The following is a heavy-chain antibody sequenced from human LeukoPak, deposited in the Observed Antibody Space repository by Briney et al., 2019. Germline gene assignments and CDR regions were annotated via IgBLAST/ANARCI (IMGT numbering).Heavy chain of an antibody. CDR3: ARGLNSRWYQLLRFDY. J-gene: IGHJ4*02. CDR2: FYSSGST. V-gene: IGHV4-4*07. D-gene: IGHD2-15*01. CDR1: SGSISTYY. Sequence: PSETLSLTCTVSSGSISTYYWSWIRQPAGKELEWIGRFYSSGSTNYNPSFKSRVTMSVDTSKNQFSLKLTSVTAADTAVYYCARGLNSRWYQLLRFDYWGQGTLVTVSS.